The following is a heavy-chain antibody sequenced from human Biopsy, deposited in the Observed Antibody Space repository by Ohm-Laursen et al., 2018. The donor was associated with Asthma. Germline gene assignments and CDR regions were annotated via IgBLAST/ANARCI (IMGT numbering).Heavy chain of an antibody. Sequence: ASVKVSCKASGDSFSNDAISWVRQAPGHGLEWMGGLIPVLGTPDHAQMFEGRVTITADESTSTAYMELSSLSSEDTAVYYCARGYSGSDRIVYYYSGLEVWGQGTTVTVSS. D-gene: IGHD5-12*01. V-gene: IGHV1-69*13. CDR1: GDSFSNDA. J-gene: IGHJ6*02. CDR2: LIPVLGTP. CDR3: ARGYSGSDRIVYYYSGLEV.